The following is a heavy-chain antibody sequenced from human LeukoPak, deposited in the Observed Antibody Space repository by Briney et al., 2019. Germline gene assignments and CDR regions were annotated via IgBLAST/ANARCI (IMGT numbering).Heavy chain of an antibody. CDR2: ISSSSSTI. Sequence: GGSLRLSCAASGFTFSSYSMNWVRQAPGKGLEWVSYISSSSSTIYYADSVKGRFTISRDNAKNSLYLQMNSLRAEDTAVYYCARGSPSVEMATDYWGQGTLVTVSS. J-gene: IGHJ4*02. D-gene: IGHD5-24*01. CDR1: GFTFSSYS. CDR3: ARGSPSVEMATDY. V-gene: IGHV3-48*04.